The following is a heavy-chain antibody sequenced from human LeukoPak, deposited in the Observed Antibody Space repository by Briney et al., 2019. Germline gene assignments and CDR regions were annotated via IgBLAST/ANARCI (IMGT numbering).Heavy chain of an antibody. CDR2: LYSSGST. CDR3: ARVGSYSDY. Sequence: SETLSLTCTVSGDPITLHFWSWVRQPAGKGLEWIGRLYSSGSTDYNPSLKSRVTMSLDKSKNQFSLKLSSVTAADTAVYYCARVGSYSDYWGQGTLVTVSS. CDR1: GDPITLHF. D-gene: IGHD1-26*01. V-gene: IGHV4-4*07. J-gene: IGHJ4*02.